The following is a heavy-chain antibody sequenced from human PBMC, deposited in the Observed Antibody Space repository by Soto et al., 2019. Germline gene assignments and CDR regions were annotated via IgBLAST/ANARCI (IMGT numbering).Heavy chain of an antibody. V-gene: IGHV3-66*01. Sequence: EVPVVESGGGLVQPGGSLRLSCAASGFTVSNNYMTWVRQAPGKGLEWVSVLYSGGSTYYAESVKGRFTISRDNSKNTLFLQMNSLRTEDTAMYYCGKSDSSGYYDRFWGQGTLVTVSS. CDR2: LYSGGST. CDR3: GKSDSSGYYDRF. J-gene: IGHJ4*02. D-gene: IGHD3-22*01. CDR1: GFTVSNNY.